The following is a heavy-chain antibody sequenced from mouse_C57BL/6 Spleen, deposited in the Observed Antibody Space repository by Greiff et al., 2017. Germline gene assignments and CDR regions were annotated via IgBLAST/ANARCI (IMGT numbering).Heavy chain of an antibody. Sequence: QVQLQQSGAELAKPGASVKLSCKASGYTFTSYWMHWVKQRPGQGLEWIGYINPSSGYTKYNQKFKDKATLTAAKSSSTAYLQLSSLTYEDSAVYYCARSLANCVYFDVWGTGTTVTVSS. CDR3: ARSLANCVYFDV. CDR1: GYTFTSYW. CDR2: INPSSGYT. D-gene: IGHD4-1*01. V-gene: IGHV1-7*01. J-gene: IGHJ1*03.